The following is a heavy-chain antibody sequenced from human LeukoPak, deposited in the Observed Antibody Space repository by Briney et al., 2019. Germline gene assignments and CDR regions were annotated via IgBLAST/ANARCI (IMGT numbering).Heavy chain of an antibody. D-gene: IGHD3-22*01. Sequence: PSETLSLTCTVSGGSISSSSYYWGWIRQPPGKGLEWIGSIYYSGSTYYNPSLKSRVTISVDTSKNQFSLKLSSVTAADTAVYYCARLLEGGPLIVVVTNDAFDIWGQGTMVTVSS. CDR2: IYYSGST. J-gene: IGHJ3*02. V-gene: IGHV4-39*07. CDR1: GGSISSSSYY. CDR3: ARLLEGGPLIVVVTNDAFDI.